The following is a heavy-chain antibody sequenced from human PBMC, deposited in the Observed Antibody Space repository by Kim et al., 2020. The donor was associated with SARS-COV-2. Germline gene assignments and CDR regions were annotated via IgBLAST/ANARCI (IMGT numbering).Heavy chain of an antibody. D-gene: IGHD3-10*01. CDR3: ANAAVQGVISNLDY. CDR2: ISYDGGNK. J-gene: IGHJ4*02. Sequence: GGSLRLSCAASGFTFSSHGMHWVRQAPGKGLEWVALISYDGGNKYYADSVKGRFTISRDNSKNTLHLQMNSLRVEDTAVYYCANAAVQGVISNLDYWGQGTLDSV. V-gene: IGHV3-30*18. CDR1: GFTFSSHG.